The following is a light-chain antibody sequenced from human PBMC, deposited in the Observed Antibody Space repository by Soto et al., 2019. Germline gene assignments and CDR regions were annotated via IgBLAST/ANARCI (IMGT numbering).Light chain of an antibody. CDR2: NVN. CDR3: FSYAGSRGV. CDR1: SSDVGSYDY. J-gene: IGLJ1*01. V-gene: IGLV2-11*01. Sequence: ALIQPPSVSGSPGQSVTISCTGTSSDVGSYDYVSWYQQHPGTVPKPMIYNVNTQPSGVPDRFSGSKSGNTASLTISGLQAEDEAEYSCFSYAGSRGVFGTGTKVTVL.